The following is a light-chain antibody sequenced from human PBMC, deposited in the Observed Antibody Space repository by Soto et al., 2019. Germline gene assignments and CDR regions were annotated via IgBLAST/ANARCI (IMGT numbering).Light chain of an antibody. CDR3: LQHKSYHRT. CDR1: QDISNF. J-gene: IGKJ1*01. CDR2: SAN. V-gene: IGKV1-17*03. Sequence: DLQMPHSPSDMSAYVGDRVTITCRASQDISNFLVWFQQRTGKVPKRLMYSANRLESGVPSRFSGSGSGTEFTLTISSLQPEDVATYYCLQHKSYHRTFGQGAKVDIK.